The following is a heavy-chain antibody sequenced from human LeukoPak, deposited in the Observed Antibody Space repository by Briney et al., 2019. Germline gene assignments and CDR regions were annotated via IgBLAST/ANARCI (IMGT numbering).Heavy chain of an antibody. D-gene: IGHD3-9*01. CDR1: GFTFSSYN. Sequence: GGSLRLSCAASGFTFSSYNMNWVRQAPGKGLEWASSISSSSSYIFYADSVKGRFTISRDNAKNSLYLQMNSLRAEDTAVYYCARVSVLRYFDWLSVDAFDIWGQGTMVTVSS. J-gene: IGHJ3*02. V-gene: IGHV3-21*01. CDR2: ISSSSSYI. CDR3: ARVSVLRYFDWLSVDAFDI.